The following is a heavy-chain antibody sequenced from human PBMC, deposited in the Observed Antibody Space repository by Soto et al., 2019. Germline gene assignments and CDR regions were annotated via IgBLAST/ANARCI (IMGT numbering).Heavy chain of an antibody. J-gene: IGHJ4*02. CDR3: GGLSPTPDY. Sequence: QITLKESGPTLVKPTQTLTLTCTFSGFSLSTSGVGVGWIRQPPGKALEWLALIYWDDDKRYSPSLKSRLTIPKDTSKNQVVLTMTNMDPVDTATYYCGGLSPTPDYWGQGTLVTVSS. CDR2: IYWDDDK. V-gene: IGHV2-5*02. CDR1: GFSLSTSGVG. D-gene: IGHD2-15*01.